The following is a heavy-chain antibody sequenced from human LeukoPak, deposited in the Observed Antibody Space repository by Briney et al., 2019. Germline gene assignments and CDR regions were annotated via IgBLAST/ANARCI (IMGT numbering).Heavy chain of an antibody. V-gene: IGHV3-30*18. CDR2: LSYNGGIE. CDR1: GFTFSSYW. Sequence: GGSLRLSCAASGFTFSSYWMSWVRQAPGKGLEWVAVLSYNGGIEYYADSVKGRFTISRDNSKNTLYLQMNSLKAEDTAVYYCAKSTLITVFGVPPPDSWGQGTLVTVSS. D-gene: IGHD3-3*01. CDR3: AKSTLITVFGVPPPDS. J-gene: IGHJ5*01.